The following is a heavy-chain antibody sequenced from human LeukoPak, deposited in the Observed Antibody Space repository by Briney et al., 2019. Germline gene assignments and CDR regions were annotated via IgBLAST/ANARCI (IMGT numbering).Heavy chain of an antibody. CDR3: ARTFRESYYDFWSGYSTLDS. CDR1: GGSFSGYY. V-gene: IGHV4-34*01. D-gene: IGHD3-3*01. Sequence: SETLSLTCAVYGGSFSGYYWSWIRQPPGKGLEWIGEINHSGSTNYNPSLKSRVTISVDTSKNQFSLKLSSVTAADTAVYYCARTFRESYYDFWSGYSTLDSWGQGNLVTVSS. J-gene: IGHJ4*02. CDR2: INHSGST.